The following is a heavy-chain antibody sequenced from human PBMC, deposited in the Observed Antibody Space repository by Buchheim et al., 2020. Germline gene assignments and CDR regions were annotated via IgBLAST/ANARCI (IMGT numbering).Heavy chain of an antibody. V-gene: IGHV3-23*01. CDR1: GFTFSSFA. D-gene: IGHD6-19*01. CDR2: ISSSGGNT. CDR3: ANMVAGPNYFDY. J-gene: IGHJ4*02. Sequence: EVQLLESGGGLVQPGGSLRLSCAASGFTFSSFAMTWVRQAPGKGLEWVSGISSSGGNTYYADSVKGRFTISRDNSKNTLYLPVNSLRVEDTAVYYCANMVAGPNYFDYWGQGTL.